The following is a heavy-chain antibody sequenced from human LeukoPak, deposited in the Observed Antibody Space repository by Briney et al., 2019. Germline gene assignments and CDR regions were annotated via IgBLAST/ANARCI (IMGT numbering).Heavy chain of an antibody. J-gene: IGHJ6*03. V-gene: IGHV4-34*01. CDR2: INHSGST. CDR1: GGSFSGYY. D-gene: IGHD3-10*01. CDR3: ATMVRGVSYYYYMDV. Sequence: SETLSLTCAAYGGSFSGYYWSWIRQPPGKGLEWIGEINHSGSTNYNPSFKSRVTISVDTSKNQFSLKLSSVTAADTAVYYCATMVRGVSYYYYMDVWGKGTTVTVSS.